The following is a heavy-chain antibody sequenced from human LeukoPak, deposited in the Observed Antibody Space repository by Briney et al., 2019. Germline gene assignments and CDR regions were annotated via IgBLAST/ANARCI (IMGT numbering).Heavy chain of an antibody. CDR2: ISSSSSTI. J-gene: IGHJ4*02. Sequence: GGSLRLSCAASGFTFSSYSMNWVRQAPGKGLEWVSYISSSSSTIYYADSVKGRFTISRDNAKNSLYLQMNSLRAEDTAVYYCARGKVVVAATADYWGQGTLVTVSS. CDR3: ARGKVVVAATADY. V-gene: IGHV3-48*04. CDR1: GFTFSSYS. D-gene: IGHD2-15*01.